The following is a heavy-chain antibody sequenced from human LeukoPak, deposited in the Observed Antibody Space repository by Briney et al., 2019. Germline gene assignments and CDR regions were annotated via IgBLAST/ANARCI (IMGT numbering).Heavy chain of an antibody. Sequence: QTGGSLRLSCAASGFTFNTYAMSWVRQAPWERLQWVSGISDSGANTYYADSVRGRFTISRDNSKNTLYLQMNSLRAEDTAVYYCARHRSSWLIDYWGQGTLVTVSS. CDR2: ISDSGANT. CDR3: ARHRSSWLIDY. D-gene: IGHD6-6*01. J-gene: IGHJ4*02. CDR1: GFTFNTYA. V-gene: IGHV3-23*01.